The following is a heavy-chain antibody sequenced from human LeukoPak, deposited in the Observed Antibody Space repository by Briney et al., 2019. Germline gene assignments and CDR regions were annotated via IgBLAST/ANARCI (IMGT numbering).Heavy chain of an antibody. Sequence: GGSLRLSCAASGFTFSDYYMSWIRQAPGKGLEWVSYISSSGSTIYYADSVKGRFTISRDNSKNTLYLQMNSLRAEDTAVYYCARERDEDAFDIWGQGTMVTVSS. CDR2: ISSSGSTI. V-gene: IGHV3-11*01. D-gene: IGHD2-21*02. J-gene: IGHJ3*02. CDR3: ARERDEDAFDI. CDR1: GFTFSDYY.